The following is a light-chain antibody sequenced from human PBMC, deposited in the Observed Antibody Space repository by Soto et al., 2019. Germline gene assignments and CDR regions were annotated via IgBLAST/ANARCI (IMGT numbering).Light chain of an antibody. CDR1: TSNIGAGYD. CDR3: QSNDSSLSGYV. Sequence: QSVVTQPPSVSGAPGQRVTISCTGGTSNIGAGYDVHWYQQLPGTAPKLLIYGNSNRPSGVPDRFSGSKSGTSASLAITGLQAEDEGDYYCQSNDSSLSGYVFGTGTKLTDL. J-gene: IGLJ1*01. V-gene: IGLV1-40*01. CDR2: GNS.